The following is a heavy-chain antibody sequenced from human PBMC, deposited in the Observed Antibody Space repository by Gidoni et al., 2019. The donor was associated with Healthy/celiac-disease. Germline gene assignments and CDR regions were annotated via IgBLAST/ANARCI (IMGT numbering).Heavy chain of an antibody. V-gene: IGHV4-39*01. Sequence: QLQLQESGPGLVKPSETLSLTCTVSGGSISSSSYYWGWIRQPPGEGLECIVSIYYSGSTYYNPSLKSRVTISVDTSKNQFSLKLSSVTAADTAVYYCASRYSSSWEDYYYGMDVWGQGTTVTVSS. CDR2: IYYSGST. CDR1: GGSISSSSYY. CDR3: ASRYSSSWEDYYYGMDV. J-gene: IGHJ6*02. D-gene: IGHD6-13*01.